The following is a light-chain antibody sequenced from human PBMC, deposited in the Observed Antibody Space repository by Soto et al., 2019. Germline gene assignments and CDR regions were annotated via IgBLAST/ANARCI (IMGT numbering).Light chain of an antibody. Sequence: DIQLTQSPSFVSASMGDRVTITCRASGVISSDLAWYQQKPGKVPKLLIYAASTLQSGVPSRFSARGSGTDFTITISSLQPEDVATYYCQKYNSALYTFGQG. V-gene: IGKV1-27*01. CDR3: QKYNSALYT. CDR2: AAS. CDR1: GVISSD. J-gene: IGKJ2*01.